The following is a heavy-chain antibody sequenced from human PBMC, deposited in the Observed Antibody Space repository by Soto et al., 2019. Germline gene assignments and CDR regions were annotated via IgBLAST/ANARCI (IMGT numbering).Heavy chain of an antibody. Sequence: KASETLSLTCTVSGGSITNYYWSWIRQPPGKRLEWIGYILYSGSTNYNPSLKSRVSISVDMSKNQFSLRLSSVTPGDTAVYYCARGGCSGGSCYGVWGQGTTVTVSS. CDR3: ARGGCSGGSCYGV. D-gene: IGHD2-15*01. CDR2: ILYSGST. V-gene: IGHV4-59*01. J-gene: IGHJ6*02. CDR1: GGSITNYY.